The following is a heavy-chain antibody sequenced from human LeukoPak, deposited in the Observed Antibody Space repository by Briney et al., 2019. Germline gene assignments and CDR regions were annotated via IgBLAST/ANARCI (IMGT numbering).Heavy chain of an antibody. D-gene: IGHD3-22*01. CDR2: ISYDGSNK. V-gene: IGHV3-30*18. Sequence: PGGSLRLSCAASGFTFSSYGMHWVRQAPGKGLEWVAVISYDGSNKYYADSVKGRFTISRDNSKNTLYLQMNSLRAEDTAVYYCAKDRGIVVVILYYFDYWGQGTLVTVSS. CDR1: GFTFSSYG. CDR3: AKDRGIVVVILYYFDY. J-gene: IGHJ4*02.